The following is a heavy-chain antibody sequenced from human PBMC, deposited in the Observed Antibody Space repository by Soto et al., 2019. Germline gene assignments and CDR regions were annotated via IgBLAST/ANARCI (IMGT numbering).Heavy chain of an antibody. D-gene: IGHD6-19*01. V-gene: IGHV3-66*01. CDR2: IYSGGST. CDR3: ARDVAGIGFDY. CDR1: GFTVSSNY. Sequence: GGSLRLSCAASGFTVSSNYMSWVRQAPGKGLEWVSVIYSGGSTYYADSVKGRFTISRDNSKNMLYLQMNGLRAEDTAVYYCARDVAGIGFDYWGQGTLVTVSS. J-gene: IGHJ4*02.